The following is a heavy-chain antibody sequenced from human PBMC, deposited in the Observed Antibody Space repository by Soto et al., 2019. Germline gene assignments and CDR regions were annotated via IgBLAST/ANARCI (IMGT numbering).Heavy chain of an antibody. V-gene: IGHV3-9*01. Sequence: EVQLVESGGGLVQPGRSLRLSCAASGFIFYDYAMHWVRQAPGKGLEWVSGISWNSGSIDYADSVTGRFTISRDNAKNSLYLQMNNLSAAETALYYCARGLRCGLGSYVLFDAFDTWGQGTRVTVSS. CDR3: ARGLRCGLGSYVLFDAFDT. D-gene: IGHD3-10*01. J-gene: IGHJ3*02. CDR2: ISWNSGSI. CDR1: GFIFYDYA.